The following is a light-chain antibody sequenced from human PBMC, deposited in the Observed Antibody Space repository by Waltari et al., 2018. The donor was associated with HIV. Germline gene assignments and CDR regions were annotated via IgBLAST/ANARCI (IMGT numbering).Light chain of an antibody. CDR3: QQYNSWPRT. V-gene: IGKV3-15*01. CDR2: GSS. Sequence: DIVMTQSPATLSVSPGERVTLSCRASQSISGNLAWYQQRRGQAPRLLIYGSSTRASGIPARFSCSGSGPEFSLTISSLQSEDFAIYYCQQYNSWPRTFGQGTKLEI. J-gene: IGKJ1*01. CDR1: QSISGN.